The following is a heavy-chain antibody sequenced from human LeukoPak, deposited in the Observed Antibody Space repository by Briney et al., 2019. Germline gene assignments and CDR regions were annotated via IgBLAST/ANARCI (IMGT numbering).Heavy chain of an antibody. D-gene: IGHD4-17*01. J-gene: IGHJ4*02. Sequence: ASVKVSCKASGYTFTGYYMHWVRQAPGQGLEWMGWINPNSGGTNYAQKFQGRVTMTRDTSISTAYMELSRLRSDDTDVYYCARGGGYDYGDYVFDYWGQGTLVTVSS. V-gene: IGHV1-2*02. CDR2: INPNSGGT. CDR1: GYTFTGYY. CDR3: ARGGGYDYGDYVFDY.